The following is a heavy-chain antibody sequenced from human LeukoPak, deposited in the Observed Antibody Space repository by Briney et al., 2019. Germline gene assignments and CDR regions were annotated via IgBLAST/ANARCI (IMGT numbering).Heavy chain of an antibody. V-gene: IGHV3-9*01. Sequence: GGSLRLSCAASGFTFDDYAMHWVRQAPGKGLEWVSGISWNSGSIGYADSVKGRFTISRDNAKNSLYLQMNGLRAEDTALYYCAKNGQQLVYFDYWGQGTLATVSS. J-gene: IGHJ4*02. CDR2: ISWNSGSI. D-gene: IGHD6-13*01. CDR3: AKNGQQLVYFDY. CDR1: GFTFDDYA.